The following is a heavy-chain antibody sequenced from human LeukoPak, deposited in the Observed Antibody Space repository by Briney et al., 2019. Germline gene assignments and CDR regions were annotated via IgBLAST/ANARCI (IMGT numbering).Heavy chain of an antibody. J-gene: IGHJ4*02. CDR1: GGSINSYY. D-gene: IGHD2-2*01. V-gene: IGHV4-59*01. Sequence: SETLSLACTVSGGSINSYYWSWNRQPLGRGLEWIWYIYYSGSTNYNPSLKSRVTISVDTSKNQFSLKLSSVTAADTAVYYCARDPSYHGGYFDYWGQGTLVTVFS. CDR3: ARDPSYHGGYFDY. CDR2: IYYSGST.